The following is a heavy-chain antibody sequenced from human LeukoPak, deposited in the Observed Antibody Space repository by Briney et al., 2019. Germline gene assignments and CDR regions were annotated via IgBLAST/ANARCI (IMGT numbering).Heavy chain of an antibody. CDR1: GFTFNSYS. J-gene: IGHJ3*02. D-gene: IGHD1-26*01. Sequence: GGSLRLSCAASGFTFNSYSINWVRQAPGKGLEWVSYISGDSRAIYYADSVKGRFTISRDNAKNSLYLQMNSLRAEDTAVYYCARDPWELLVFDIWGQGTMVTVSS. CDR3: ARDPWELLVFDI. V-gene: IGHV3-21*05. CDR2: ISGDSRAI.